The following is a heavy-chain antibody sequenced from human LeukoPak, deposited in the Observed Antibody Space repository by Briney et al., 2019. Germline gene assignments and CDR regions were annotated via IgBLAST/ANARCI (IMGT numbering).Heavy chain of an antibody. D-gene: IGHD5-12*01. J-gene: IGHJ6*03. Sequence: PSETLSLTCTVSGDSISSGSYYWSWIRQPAGKGLEWIGRIYTSGSTKYNPSLKSRVTISLDTSKNQFSLKLSSVTAADTAVYYCARHNSGYDAGYYYYYMDVWGKGTTVTISS. V-gene: IGHV4-61*02. CDR1: GDSISSGSYY. CDR3: ARHNSGYDAGYYYYYMDV. CDR2: IYTSGST.